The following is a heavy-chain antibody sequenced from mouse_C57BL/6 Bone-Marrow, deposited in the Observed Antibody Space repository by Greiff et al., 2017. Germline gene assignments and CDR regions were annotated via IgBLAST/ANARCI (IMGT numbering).Heavy chain of an antibody. CDR3: ASGDDGYSYWYFDV. CDR2: IDPSDSYT. V-gene: IGHV1-69*01. D-gene: IGHD2-3*01. Sequence: VQLQQPGAELVMPGASVKLSCKASGYTFTSYWMHWVKQRPGKGLEWIGEIDPSDSYTNYNQKFKGKSTLTVDKSSSTADMQLSSLTSEDSAVYYCASGDDGYSYWYFDVWGTGTTVTVAS. CDR1: GYTFTSYW. J-gene: IGHJ1*03.